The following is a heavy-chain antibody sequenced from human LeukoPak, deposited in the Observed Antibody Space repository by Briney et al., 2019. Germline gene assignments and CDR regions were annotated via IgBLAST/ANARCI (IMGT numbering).Heavy chain of an antibody. CDR1: GFPLISYG. CDR3: SGPLNSLAY. CDR2: ISSSSNYI. Sequence: GGSLRLSCAASGFPLISYGMNWVRQAPGKGLEWVAFISSSSNYIYHADSVKGRFTISRDNAKNSLYLQMNSLRAEDTAVYYCSGPLNSLAYWGQGTLVTVSS. J-gene: IGHJ4*02. D-gene: IGHD3-16*02. V-gene: IGHV3-21*06.